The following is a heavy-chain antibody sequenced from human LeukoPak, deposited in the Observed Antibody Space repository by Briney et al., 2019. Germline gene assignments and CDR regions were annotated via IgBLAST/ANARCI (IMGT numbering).Heavy chain of an antibody. CDR2: ISAYNGNT. CDR1: GYTFTSYG. Sequence: ASVKVSCKASGYTFTSYGISWVRQAPGQGLEWMGWISAYNGNTNYAQKFQGRVTITADKSTSTAYMELSSLRSEDTAVYYCARDQVRIAAAGISSVGWFDPWGQGTLVTVSS. V-gene: IGHV1-18*01. J-gene: IGHJ5*02. CDR3: ARDQVRIAAAGISSVGWFDP. D-gene: IGHD6-13*01.